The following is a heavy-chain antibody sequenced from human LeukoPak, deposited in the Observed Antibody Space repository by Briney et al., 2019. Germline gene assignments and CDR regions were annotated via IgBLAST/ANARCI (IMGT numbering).Heavy chain of an antibody. Sequence: GGSLRLSCAASGFTFSSYAMSWVRQAPGKGLEWVSGISGSGGRTYYADSVKGRFTISRDNFKNTLYLQMSSLRVEDTAVYYCAKMWQLVEEFDYWGQGTLVTVSS. CDR2: ISGSGGRT. CDR1: GFTFSSYA. CDR3: AKMWQLVEEFDY. D-gene: IGHD2-15*01. J-gene: IGHJ4*02. V-gene: IGHV3-23*01.